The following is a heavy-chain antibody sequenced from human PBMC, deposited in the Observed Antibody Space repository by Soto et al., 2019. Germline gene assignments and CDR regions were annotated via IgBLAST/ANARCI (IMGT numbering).Heavy chain of an antibody. J-gene: IGHJ6*02. CDR1: GYSFASYW. D-gene: IGHD2-15*01. CDR2: FNPSDSYA. Sequence: GESLKISCKASGYSFASYWISWVRQMPGKGLEWVGRFNPSDSYADYNPSFQGHVTISGDKSISTAYAQWSSLQASDTAMYFCERDTYIGGLDVWGQGTTVIVSS. V-gene: IGHV5-10-1*01. CDR3: ERDTYIGGLDV.